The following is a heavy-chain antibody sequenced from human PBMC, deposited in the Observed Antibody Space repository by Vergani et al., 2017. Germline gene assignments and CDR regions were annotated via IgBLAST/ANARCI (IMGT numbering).Heavy chain of an antibody. CDR2: IYYSGST. CDR1: GGSISSSSYY. V-gene: IGHV4-39*01. CDR3: ARGRSEVGVLSSSWYVFPFDY. Sequence: QLQLQESGPGLVKPSETLSLTCTVSGGSISSSSYYWGWIRQPPGKGLEWIGSIYYSGSTYYNPSLKSRVTISVDTSKNQFSLKLSSVTAADTAVYYCARGRSEVGVLSSSWYVFPFDYWGQGTLVTVSS. D-gene: IGHD6-13*01. J-gene: IGHJ4*02.